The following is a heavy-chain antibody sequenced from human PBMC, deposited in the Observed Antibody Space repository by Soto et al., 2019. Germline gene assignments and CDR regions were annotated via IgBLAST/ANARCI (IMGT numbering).Heavy chain of an antibody. CDR3: ARARRGSKLDY. V-gene: IGHV1-2*02. J-gene: IGHJ4*02. D-gene: IGHD6-13*01. Sequence: GASVKVSCKASGYTFTDYFIHWVRQAPGQGLEWMGWINPNSGATNYAQRFQGRATMTRDTSINTAYMEVSSLRSGDTAVYYCARARRGSKLDYWGQGTLVTVSS. CDR2: INPNSGAT. CDR1: GYTFTDYF.